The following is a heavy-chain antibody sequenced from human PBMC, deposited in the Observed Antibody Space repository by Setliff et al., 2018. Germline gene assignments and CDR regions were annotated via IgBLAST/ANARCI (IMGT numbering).Heavy chain of an antibody. CDR1: GYTFSTYA. Sequence: ASVKVSCKASGYTFSTYAMNWVRQAPGQGLEWMGWINXXXXXXXYXQGFXXRFVFSLDTSVSTAYLQISSLKAEDTAVYYCASRGTSNGYYYYMDVWGKGTTVTVSS. D-gene: IGHD3-16*01. CDR3: ASRGTSNGYYYYMDV. V-gene: IGHV7-4-1*02. CDR2: INXXXXXX. J-gene: IGHJ6*03.